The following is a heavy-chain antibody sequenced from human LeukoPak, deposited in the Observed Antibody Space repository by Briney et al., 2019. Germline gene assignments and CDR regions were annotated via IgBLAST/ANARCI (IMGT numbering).Heavy chain of an antibody. J-gene: IGHJ4*02. CDR3: AKDRSSTGYSSGWYSQYYFDY. D-gene: IGHD6-19*01. V-gene: IGHV3-23*01. CDR2: VSGSGGST. CDR1: GFTFSSYA. Sequence: GGSLRLSCAASGFTFSSYAMSWVRQAPGKGLEWVSAVSGSGGSTYYADSVKGRFTISRGNSKNTLYLQMNSLRAEDTAVYYCAKDRSSTGYSSGWYSQYYFDYWGQGTLVTVSS.